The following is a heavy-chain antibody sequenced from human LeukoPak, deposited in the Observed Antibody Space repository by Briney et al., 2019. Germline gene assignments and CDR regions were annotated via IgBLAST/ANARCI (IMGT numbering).Heavy chain of an antibody. Sequence: ASVKVSCKASGYTFTSYYMHWVRQAPGQGLEWMGIINPSGGSTSYAQKFQGRVTMTRDTSTSTVYMELSSLRSEDTAVYYCARDHRAHGSTSYSWFDPWGQGTLVTVSS. D-gene: IGHD3-10*01. CDR2: INPSGGST. V-gene: IGHV1-46*01. CDR3: ARDHRAHGSTSYSWFDP. J-gene: IGHJ5*02. CDR1: GYTFTSYY.